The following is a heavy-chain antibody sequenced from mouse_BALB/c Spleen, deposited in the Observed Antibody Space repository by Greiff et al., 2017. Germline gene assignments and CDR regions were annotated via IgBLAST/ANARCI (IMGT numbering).Heavy chain of an antibody. D-gene: IGHD2-4*01. J-gene: IGHJ2*01. Sequence: VQLQQSGAELARPGASVKLSCKASGYTFTSYWMQWVKQRPGQGLEWIGAIYPGDGDTRYTQKFKGKATLTADKSSSTAYMQLSSLASEDSAVYYCARRRLAFDYWGQGTTLTVSS. CDR2: IYPGDGDT. CDR3: ARRRLAFDY. CDR1: GYTFTSYW. V-gene: IGHV1-87*01.